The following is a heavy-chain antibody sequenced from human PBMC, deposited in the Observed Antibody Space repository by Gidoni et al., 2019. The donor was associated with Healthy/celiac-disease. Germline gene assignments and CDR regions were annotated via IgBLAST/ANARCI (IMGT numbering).Heavy chain of an antibody. J-gene: IGHJ5*02. V-gene: IGHV4-30-2*01. CDR3: ARGLWFGELLLAFDP. CDR1: GGSISRGGSS. D-gene: IGHD3-10*01. Sequence: QLQLQESGSGLVKPSQTLSLTCAVSGGSISRGGSSWSWIRQPPGKGLEWIGYIYHSGSTYYNPSLKSRVTISVDRSKNQFSLKLSSVTAADTAVYYCARGLWFGELLLAFDPWGQGTLVTVSS. CDR2: IYHSGST.